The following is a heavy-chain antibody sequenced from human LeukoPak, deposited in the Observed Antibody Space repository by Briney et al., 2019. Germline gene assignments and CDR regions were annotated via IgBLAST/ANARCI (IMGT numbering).Heavy chain of an antibody. V-gene: IGHV4-30-4*08. Sequence: PSETLSLTCTVSGGSISSGDYYWSWIRQPPGKGLEWIGYIYYSGSTYYNPSLKSRVTISVDTSKNQFSLKLSSVTAADTAVYYCARESSQHYYYGSGSYYNPAAFDIWGQGTMVTVSS. CDR1: GGSISSGDYY. CDR3: ARESSQHYYYGSGSYYNPAAFDI. D-gene: IGHD3-10*01. CDR2: IYYSGST. J-gene: IGHJ3*02.